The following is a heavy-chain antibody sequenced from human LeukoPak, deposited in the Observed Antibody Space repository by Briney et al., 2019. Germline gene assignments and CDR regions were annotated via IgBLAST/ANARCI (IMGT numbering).Heavy chain of an antibody. J-gene: IGHJ5*02. Sequence: GASVKVSCKASGYTFTGYYMHWVRQAPGQGLEWMGWINPNSGGTNYAQKFQGRVTMTRDTSISTAYMELSRLRSDDTAVYYCARDGPGELLGYWFDPWGQGTLVTVSS. CDR1: GYTFTGYY. CDR3: ARDGPGELLGYWFDP. D-gene: IGHD1-26*01. V-gene: IGHV1-2*02. CDR2: INPNSGGT.